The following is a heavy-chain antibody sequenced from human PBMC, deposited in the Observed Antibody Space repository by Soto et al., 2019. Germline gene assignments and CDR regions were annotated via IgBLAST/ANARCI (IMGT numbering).Heavy chain of an antibody. J-gene: IGHJ4*02. D-gene: IGHD3-22*01. CDR2: ISHSGLT. V-gene: IGHV4-4*02. CDR3: ARVRYDRSGFDH. CDR1: GDSISRCHW. Sequence: QVQLQESGPGLVRPSGALSVTCAVSGDSISRCHWWSWVRQSPGKGLEWIGEISHSGLTNYNPSLKGRVTISGDKSKNQLSLKLTSVTAADTAVYYCARVRYDRSGFDHWGQGTLVSVSS.